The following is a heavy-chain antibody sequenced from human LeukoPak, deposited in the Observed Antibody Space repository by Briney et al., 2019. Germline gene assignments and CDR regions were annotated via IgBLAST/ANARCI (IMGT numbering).Heavy chain of an antibody. V-gene: IGHV4-34*01. J-gene: IGHJ4*02. Sequence: SETLSLTCAVYGGSFSGYYWNWIRQAPGKGLEWIGQIDYSGSTNYNPSLKSRVTISQDTSKDQIFLKVTSVTAADTAVYYCANGGPNYYSGYWGEGSLVTVSS. CDR3: ANGGPNYYSGY. CDR1: GGSFSGYY. CDR2: IDYSGST. D-gene: IGHD3-22*01.